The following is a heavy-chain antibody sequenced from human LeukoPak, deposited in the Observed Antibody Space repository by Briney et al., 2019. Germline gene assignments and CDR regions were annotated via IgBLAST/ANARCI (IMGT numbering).Heavy chain of an antibody. D-gene: IGHD3-10*01. Sequence: GGSLRLSCAASGFTFSGYAMSWVRQAPGKGLEWVSAISGSGGSTYYADSVKGRFTISRDNSKNTLYLQMNSLRAEDTAVYYCAKGPITMVRGVITPFDYWGQGTLVTVSS. CDR2: ISGSGGST. J-gene: IGHJ4*02. CDR1: GFTFSGYA. V-gene: IGHV3-23*01. CDR3: AKGPITMVRGVITPFDY.